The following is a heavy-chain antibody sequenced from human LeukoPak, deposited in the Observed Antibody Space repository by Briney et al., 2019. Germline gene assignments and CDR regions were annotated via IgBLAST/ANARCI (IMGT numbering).Heavy chain of an antibody. D-gene: IGHD3-10*01. CDR2: INPNSGGT. J-gene: IGHJ4*01. Sequence: ASVKVSCKASGYTFTGYYMHWVRQAPGQGLEWMGWINPNSGGTNYAQKFQGRVTMSRDTSISTAYMELSRLRSDDTAVYYCARGSRAITMVRGAKEFDYWGHGTLVTVSS. V-gene: IGHV1-2*02. CDR3: ARGSRAITMVRGAKEFDY. CDR1: GYTFTGYY.